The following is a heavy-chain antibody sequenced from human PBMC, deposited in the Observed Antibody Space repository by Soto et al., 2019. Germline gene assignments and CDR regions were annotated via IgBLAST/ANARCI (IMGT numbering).Heavy chain of an antibody. J-gene: IGHJ3*02. CDR3: AGSILRFFQWSSYAFDI. CDR1: GYSISSGYY. V-gene: IGHV4-38-2*01. CDR2: IYHSGST. D-gene: IGHD3-3*01. Sequence: SETLSLTCAVSGYSISSGYYWGWIRQPPGKGLEWIGSIYHSGSTYYNPSLKSRVTISVDTSKNQFSLKLSSVTAADTAVYYCAGSILRFFQWSSYAFDISGQRTMVTVSS.